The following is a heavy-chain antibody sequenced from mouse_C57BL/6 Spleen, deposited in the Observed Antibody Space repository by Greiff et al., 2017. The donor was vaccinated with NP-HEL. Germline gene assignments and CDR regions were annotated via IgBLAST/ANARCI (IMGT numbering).Heavy chain of an antibody. Sequence: EVKLVESGGGLVQPKGSLTLSCAASGFSFNTYAMNWVRQAPGKGLEWVARIRSKSNNYATYYADSVKDRFTISRDDSESMLYLQMNNLKTEDTAMYYCVREGERYYFDYWGQGTTLTVSS. J-gene: IGHJ2*01. CDR2: IRSKSNNYAT. CDR3: VREGERYYFDY. CDR1: GFSFNTYA. D-gene: IGHD1-1*01. V-gene: IGHV10-1*01.